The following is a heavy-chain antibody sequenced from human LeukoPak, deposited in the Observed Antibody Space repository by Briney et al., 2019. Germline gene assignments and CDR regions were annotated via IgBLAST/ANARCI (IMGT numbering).Heavy chain of an antibody. CDR1: GASISSSSYY. J-gene: IGHJ3*02. Sequence: KASETLSLTCIVSGASISSSSYYWDWIRQAPGEGLEWIGNFYDSGNTRYNPSLKSRVTISGDTSKNQFSLKLTSVTAADTAVYYCARHEPGWRGAFDIWGQGTMVTVSS. D-gene: IGHD1-14*01. CDR2: FYDSGNT. CDR3: ARHEPGWRGAFDI. V-gene: IGHV4-39*01.